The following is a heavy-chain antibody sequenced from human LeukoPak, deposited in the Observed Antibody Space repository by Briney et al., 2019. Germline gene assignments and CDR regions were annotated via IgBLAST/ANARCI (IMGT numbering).Heavy chain of an antibody. J-gene: IGHJ4*02. Sequence: GGSLRLSCAASGFPFSSYWIHRVRQAPGKGLVWVSRIKSDGSSTNYADSVKGRFTISRDNTKNTLYLQMNSLRAEDTAVYYCARVWGGSTFDYWGQGTLVTVSS. V-gene: IGHV3-74*01. D-gene: IGHD3-16*01. CDR1: GFPFSSYW. CDR2: IKSDGSST. CDR3: ARVWGGSTFDY.